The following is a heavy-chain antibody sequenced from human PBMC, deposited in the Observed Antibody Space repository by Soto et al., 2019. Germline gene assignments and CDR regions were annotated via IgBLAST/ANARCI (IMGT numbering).Heavy chain of an antibody. Sequence: QVQLVQSGAEVKKPGSSVKVSCKASGGTFSSYAISWVRQAPGQGLEWMGGIIPILGTANYAQKFQGRVTITADESTSTAYMELSSLRSEDTAVYYCARDRRLYCSSTSCHNWFDPWGQGTLVTVSS. CDR1: GGTFSSYA. D-gene: IGHD2-2*01. J-gene: IGHJ5*02. CDR3: ARDRRLYCSSTSCHNWFDP. V-gene: IGHV1-69*01. CDR2: IIPILGTA.